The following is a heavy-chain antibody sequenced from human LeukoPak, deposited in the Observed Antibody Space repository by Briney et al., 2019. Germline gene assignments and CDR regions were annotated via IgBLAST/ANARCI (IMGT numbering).Heavy chain of an antibody. D-gene: IGHD3-10*01. CDR1: GYTFTSYA. CDR2: MNPNSGNT. V-gene: IGHV1-8*02. J-gene: IGHJ4*02. Sequence: ASVKVSCKASGYTFTSYAMNWVRQATGQGLEWMGWMNPNSGNTGYAQKFQGRVTMTRNTSISTAYMELSSLRSEDTAVYYCVRGEKMWFGELLDYWGQGTLVTVSS. CDR3: VRGEKMWFGELLDY.